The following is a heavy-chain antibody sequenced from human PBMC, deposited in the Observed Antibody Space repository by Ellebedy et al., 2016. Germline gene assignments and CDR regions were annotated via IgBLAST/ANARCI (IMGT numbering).Heavy chain of an antibody. J-gene: IGHJ4*02. Sequence: ASVKVSCXASGYTLTSYYMHWVRQAPGQGLEWMAISTPSSGATTYSQKFQGRVTVTRDTSTSTVYMELTSLRSEDTAVYYCARDPGGYCSGGRCYYFDYWGQGTLVTVSS. CDR1: GYTLTSYY. V-gene: IGHV1-46*01. CDR3: ARDPGGYCSGGRCYYFDY. D-gene: IGHD2-15*01. CDR2: STPSSGAT.